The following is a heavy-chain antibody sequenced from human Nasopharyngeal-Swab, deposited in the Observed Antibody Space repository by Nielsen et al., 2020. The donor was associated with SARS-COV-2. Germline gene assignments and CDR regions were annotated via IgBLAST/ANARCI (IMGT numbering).Heavy chain of an antibody. V-gene: IGHV3-64D*06. J-gene: IGHJ4*02. D-gene: IGHD3-22*01. CDR3: VKGQVNYYDSSYLYYFDY. CDR1: GFTFSSYA. Sequence: GEFLKISCSASGFTFSSYAMHWVRQAPGKGLEYVSAISSNGGSTYYADSVKGRFTISRDNSKNTLYLQMSSLRAEDTAVYYCVKGQVNYYDSSYLYYFDYWGQGTLVTVSS. CDR2: ISSNGGST.